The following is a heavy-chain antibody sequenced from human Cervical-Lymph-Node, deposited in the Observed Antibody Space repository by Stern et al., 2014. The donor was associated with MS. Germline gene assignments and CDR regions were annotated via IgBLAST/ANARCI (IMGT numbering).Heavy chain of an antibody. CDR2: IYYTGKT. CDR3: ARATQRGRDAFDI. J-gene: IGHJ3*02. D-gene: IGHD1-1*01. V-gene: IGHV4-31*03. CDR1: GGSITSGGHI. Sequence: QLQLQESGPGLVKPSETLSLTCTVSGGSITSGGHIWTWIRQVPGKGLEWIGNIYYTGKTYYNLSLKSRVTISVDTSQNHSSLKLRSGTAADTAVYYCARATQRGRDAFDIWGQGTMVIVSS.